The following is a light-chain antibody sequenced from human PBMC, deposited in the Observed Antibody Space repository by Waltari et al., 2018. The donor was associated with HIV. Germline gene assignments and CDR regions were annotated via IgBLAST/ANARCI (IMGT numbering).Light chain of an antibody. CDR2: WAS. Sequence: DIVMTQSPDSLAVSLGERATINCKSSQSVLYSSNNKNYLAWYQQKPGQLPKLLIYWASTRESGVPARFSGSGSGTDFTLTISSLQAEDVAVYYCQQYYSNPWTFGQGTKVEIK. V-gene: IGKV4-1*01. J-gene: IGKJ1*01. CDR1: QSVLYSSNNKNY. CDR3: QQYYSNPWT.